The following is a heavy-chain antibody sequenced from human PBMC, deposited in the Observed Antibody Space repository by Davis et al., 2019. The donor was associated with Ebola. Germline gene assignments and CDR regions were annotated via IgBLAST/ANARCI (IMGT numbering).Heavy chain of an antibody. Sequence: HTGGSLRLSCAASGFTFSSYWMHWVRQVPGKGLVWVSRINSDGSSTSYADSVKGRFTISRDNSKNTMYLQMNSLRVEDMAVYYCAKGGHFSAFDIWGQGTMVTVSS. CDR3: AKGGHFSAFDI. V-gene: IGHV3-74*01. CDR1: GFTFSSYW. CDR2: INSDGSST. J-gene: IGHJ3*02. D-gene: IGHD3-3*02.